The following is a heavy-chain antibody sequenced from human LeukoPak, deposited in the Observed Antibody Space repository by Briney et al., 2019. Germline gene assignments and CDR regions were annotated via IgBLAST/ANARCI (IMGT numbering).Heavy chain of an antibody. CDR3: ARANFLYCSSSTCLFDY. CDR1: GYTFTDYY. J-gene: IGHJ4*02. Sequence: RGPVKVSCKASGYTFTDYYMHWVRQAPGQGFEWMGWIKPNDGDTNYAQKFQGRVTMTRDTSISTAHMEVSRLRSDDTAVYYCARANFLYCSSSTCLFDYWGQGTLVTVSS. CDR2: IKPNDGDT. V-gene: IGHV1-2*02. D-gene: IGHD2-2*01.